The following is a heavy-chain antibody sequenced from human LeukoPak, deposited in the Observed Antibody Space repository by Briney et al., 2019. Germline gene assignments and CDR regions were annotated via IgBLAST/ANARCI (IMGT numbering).Heavy chain of an antibody. J-gene: IGHJ3*02. D-gene: IGHD3-22*01. Sequence: GESLKISCKGSGYSFISYWIGWVRQMPGKGLEWMGIIYPGDSDTRYSPSFQGQVTISADKSISTAYLQWSSLKASDTAMYYCARHKLYYYDSSGYLPYDAFDIWGQGTMVTVSS. V-gene: IGHV5-51*01. CDR2: IYPGDSDT. CDR3: ARHKLYYYDSSGYLPYDAFDI. CDR1: GYSFISYW.